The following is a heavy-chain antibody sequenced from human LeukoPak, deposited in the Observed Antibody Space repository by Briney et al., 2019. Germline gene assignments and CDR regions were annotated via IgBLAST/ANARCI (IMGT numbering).Heavy chain of an antibody. CDR2: IGGSGGRT. J-gene: IGHJ4*02. V-gene: IGHV3-23*01. Sequence: GVSLRLSCAVSGITLSNYGMSWVRQAPGKGLEWVAGIGGSGGRTNYADSVKGRFTISRDNPKNTLYLQMNSLRAEDTAVYFCAKRGVVIRVILVGFHKEAYYFDSWGQGALVIVSS. D-gene: IGHD3-22*01. CDR1: GITLSNYG. CDR3: AKRGVVIRVILVGFHKEAYYFDS.